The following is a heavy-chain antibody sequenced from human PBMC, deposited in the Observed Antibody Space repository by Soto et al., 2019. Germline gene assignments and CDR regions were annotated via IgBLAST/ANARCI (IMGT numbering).Heavy chain of an antibody. Sequence: QVQLQQWGAGLLKPSETLSLTCAVYGGSFSGYYWNWIRQPPGKGLEWIGEINHSGSTNYNPSLKSRVTISVDTSKSQFSLNLSSVTAADTAVYYCARGGRPLEPFNYWGRGTLVTVSS. CDR2: INHSGST. J-gene: IGHJ4*02. CDR1: GGSFSGYY. CDR3: ARGGRPLEPFNY. D-gene: IGHD6-6*01. V-gene: IGHV4-34*01.